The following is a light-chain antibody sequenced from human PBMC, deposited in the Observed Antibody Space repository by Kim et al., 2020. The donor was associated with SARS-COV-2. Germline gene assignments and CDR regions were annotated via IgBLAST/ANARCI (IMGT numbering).Light chain of an antibody. J-gene: IGLJ1*01. CDR3: NSRDSSGNPHYV. CDR2: GKN. CDR1: SLRSYY. V-gene: IGLV3-19*01. Sequence: SSELTQDPAVSVALGQTVRITCQGDSLRSYYASWYQQKPGQAPVLVIYGKNNRPSGIPDRFSGSSSGNTASLPITGAQAEDEADYYCNSRDSSGNPHYVF.